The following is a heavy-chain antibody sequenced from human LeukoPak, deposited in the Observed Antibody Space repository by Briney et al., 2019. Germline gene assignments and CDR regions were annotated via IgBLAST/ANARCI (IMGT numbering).Heavy chain of an antibody. CDR1: GGSISSYY. D-gene: IGHD4-11*01. V-gene: IGHV4-59*01. CDR3: ARDTGHMDV. CDR2: IYYSGST. Sequence: PSETLSLTCTVSGGSISSYYWSWIRQPPGKGLEWIGYIYYSGSTNYNPPLKSRVTISVDTSKNQFSLKLSSVTAADTAVYYCARDTGHMDVWGKGTTVTVSS. J-gene: IGHJ6*03.